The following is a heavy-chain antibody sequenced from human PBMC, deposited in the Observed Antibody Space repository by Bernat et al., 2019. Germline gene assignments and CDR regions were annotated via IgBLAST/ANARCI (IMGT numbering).Heavy chain of an antibody. Sequence: EVQLVESGGGLVQPGGSLRLSCAASGFTFSNYAISWVRQAPGKGLEWVSAISGSGGSTYYADSVQGRFTISRDNSKNTLYLQMNSLRAEDTAIYYCAKGSEVYYYGMDVWGQGTTVTVSS. CDR2: ISGSGGST. V-gene: IGHV3-23*04. CDR1: GFTFSNYA. CDR3: AKGSEVYYYGMDV. J-gene: IGHJ6*02.